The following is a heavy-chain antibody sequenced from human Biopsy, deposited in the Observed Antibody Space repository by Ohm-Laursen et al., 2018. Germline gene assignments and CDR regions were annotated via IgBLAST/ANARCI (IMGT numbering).Heavy chain of an antibody. CDR3: ARHVVLTKPRRAFDI. J-gene: IGHJ3*02. D-gene: IGHD2-21*02. CDR1: GGSISSYY. Sequence: SDTLSLTCIVSGGSISSYYWNWIRQPPGKGLEWIGSKHYRGGSYSNPSLRSRVAMSVDTAKNQISLTLASVTAADTAVYFCARHVVLTKPRRAFDIWGQGTVVTVSS. V-gene: IGHV4-59*04. CDR2: KHYRGGS.